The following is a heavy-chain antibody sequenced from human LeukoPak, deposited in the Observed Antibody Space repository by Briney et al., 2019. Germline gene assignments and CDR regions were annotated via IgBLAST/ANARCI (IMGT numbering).Heavy chain of an antibody. CDR2: ISWNSGSI. J-gene: IGHJ6*02. Sequence: GRSLRLSCAASGFTFDDYAMHWVRQAPGKGLEWVSGISWNSGSIGYADSVKGRFTISRDNAKNSLYLQMNSLRAEDTALYYCAKPRRGYCSSTSCYRHYYYYGMDVWDQGTTVTVSS. D-gene: IGHD2-2*02. CDR3: AKPRRGYCSSTSCYRHYYYYGMDV. CDR1: GFTFDDYA. V-gene: IGHV3-9*01.